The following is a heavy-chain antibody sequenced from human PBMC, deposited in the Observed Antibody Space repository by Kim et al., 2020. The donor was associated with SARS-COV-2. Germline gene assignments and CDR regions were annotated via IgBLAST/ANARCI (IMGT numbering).Heavy chain of an antibody. J-gene: IGHJ4*02. Sequence: GESLKISCKGSGYSFTSYWIGWVRQMPGKGLEWMGIIYPGDSDTRYSPSFQGQVTISADKSISTAYLQWSSLKASDTAMYYCARHALLWFGELSADFDYWGQGTLVTVSS. D-gene: IGHD3-10*01. V-gene: IGHV5-51*01. CDR3: ARHALLWFGELSADFDY. CDR2: IYPGDSDT. CDR1: GYSFTSYW.